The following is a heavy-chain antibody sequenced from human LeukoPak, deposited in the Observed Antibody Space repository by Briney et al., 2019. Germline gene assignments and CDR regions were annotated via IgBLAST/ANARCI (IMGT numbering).Heavy chain of an antibody. V-gene: IGHV3-73*01. CDR2: IRSKANSYAT. Sequence: GGPLRLSCAASGFTFSGSAMHWVRQASGKGLEWVGRIRSKANSYATAYAASVKGRLTISRDDSKNTAYLQMNSLKTEDTAVYYCTRQGGYCSSTSCYHFDYWGQGTLVTVSS. J-gene: IGHJ4*02. CDR1: GFTFSGSA. CDR3: TRQGGYCSSTSCYHFDY. D-gene: IGHD2-2*01.